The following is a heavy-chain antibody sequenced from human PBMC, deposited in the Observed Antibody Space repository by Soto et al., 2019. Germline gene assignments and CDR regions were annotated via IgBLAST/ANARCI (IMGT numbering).Heavy chain of an antibody. CDR1: GYTFTGYY. V-gene: IGHV1-2*02. CDR2: INPNSGGT. D-gene: IGHD3-16*01. CDR3: ARDRQGIMITFGGVTEFDY. J-gene: IGHJ4*02. Sequence: ASVKVSCKASGYTFTGYYMHWARQAPGQGLEWMGWINPNSGGTNYAQKFQGRVTMTRDTSISTAYMELSRLRSDDTAVYYCARDRQGIMITFGGVTEFDYWGQGTLVTVSS.